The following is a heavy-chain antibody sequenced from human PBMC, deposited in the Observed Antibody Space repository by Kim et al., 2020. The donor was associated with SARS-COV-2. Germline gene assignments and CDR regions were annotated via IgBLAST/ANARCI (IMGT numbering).Heavy chain of an antibody. D-gene: IGHD3-3*01. Sequence: ASVKVSCKASGYTFTSYAMNWVRQAPGQGLEWMGWINTNTGNPTYAQGFTGRFVFSLDTSVSTSYLQISSLKAEDTAVYYCARDIKAGVDLEWLLLVRMDYYYGMDVWGQGTTVTVSS. CDR2: INTNTGNP. CDR3: ARDIKAGVDLEWLLLVRMDYYYGMDV. J-gene: IGHJ6*02. CDR1: GYTFTSYA. V-gene: IGHV7-4-1*02.